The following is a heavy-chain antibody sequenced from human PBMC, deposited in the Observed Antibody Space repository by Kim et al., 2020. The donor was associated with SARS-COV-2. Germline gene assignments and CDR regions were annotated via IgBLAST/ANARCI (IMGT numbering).Heavy chain of an antibody. Sequence: ASVKVSCKASGYTFTSYAMNWVRQAPGQGLEWMGWINTNTGNPTYAQGFTGRFVFSLDTSVSTAYLQISSLKAEDTAVYYCARDREGYYGSGSYDPYFDYWGQGTLVTVSS. CDR2: INTNTGNP. J-gene: IGHJ4*02. CDR3: ARDREGYYGSGSYDPYFDY. CDR1: GYTFTSYA. V-gene: IGHV7-4-1*02. D-gene: IGHD3-10*01.